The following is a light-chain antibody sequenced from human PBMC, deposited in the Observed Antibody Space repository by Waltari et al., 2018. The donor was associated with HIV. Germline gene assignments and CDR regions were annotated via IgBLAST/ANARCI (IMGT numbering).Light chain of an antibody. J-gene: IGKJ4*01. Sequence: EIVMTQSPATLSVSPGERITLSCRASHSITNNLAWYQQKPGQPPRLLIYSASTRANGIPASFSGSGSGAEFTLTISRLQSEDFAVYYCQQYNNWPLTFGGGTKVEI. V-gene: IGKV3-15*01. CDR2: SAS. CDR1: HSITNN. CDR3: QQYNNWPLT.